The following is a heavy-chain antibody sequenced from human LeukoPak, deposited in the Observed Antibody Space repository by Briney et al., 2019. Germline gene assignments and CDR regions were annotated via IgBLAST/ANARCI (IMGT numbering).Heavy chain of an antibody. Sequence: SGGSLRLSCVTSGFTFSTYAMSWVRQAPGKGLEWVSSISGSGGSTYYADSVKGRFTISRDNSVNTLSLQMNSLRAEDTAIYYCARGDCTNDYYCMDVWGQGTTVTVSS. D-gene: IGHD2-8*01. CDR2: ISGSGGST. V-gene: IGHV3-23*01. J-gene: IGHJ6*02. CDR1: GFTFSTYA. CDR3: ARGDCTNDYYCMDV.